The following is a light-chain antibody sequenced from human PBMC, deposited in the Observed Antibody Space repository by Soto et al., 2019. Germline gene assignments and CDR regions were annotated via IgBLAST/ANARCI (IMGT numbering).Light chain of an antibody. V-gene: IGKV3-15*01. J-gene: IGKJ1*01. CDR2: RAS. CDR3: QQYKTWPRT. Sequence: EIVMTQSPATLSVSPGEGATLSCRASQSVRTNLAWYQQKPGQAPRLLMSRASTRTTGVPARFSGGGSGTEFTLTISSLQSEDVAVYYCQQYKTWPRTFGQGTKVEIK. CDR1: QSVRTN.